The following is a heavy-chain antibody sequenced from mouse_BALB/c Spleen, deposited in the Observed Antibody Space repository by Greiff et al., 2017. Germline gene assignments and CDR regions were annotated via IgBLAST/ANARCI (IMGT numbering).Heavy chain of an antibody. V-gene: IGHV1S22*01. D-gene: IGHD2-14*01. Sequence: LQQPGSELVQPGASVKLSCTASGYTFTSYWMHWVKQTPGQGLEWIGNICPGSGSTNYDEKFKSKATLTVATSSSTAYMQLSSLTSEDSAVYYCVPDNRGRRDYWGQGTTLTVSS. CDR1: GYTFTSYW. CDR3: VPDNRGRRDY. J-gene: IGHJ2*01. CDR2: ICPGSGST.